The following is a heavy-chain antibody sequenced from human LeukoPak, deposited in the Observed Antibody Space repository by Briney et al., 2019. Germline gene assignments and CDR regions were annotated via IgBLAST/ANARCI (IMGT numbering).Heavy chain of an antibody. J-gene: IGHJ4*02. CDR1: GFTFSSYA. Sequence: GGSLRLSCAASGFTFSSYAMHWVRQAPGKGLEWVAVISHDGSNKYYADSVKGRFTISRDNSKNTLYLQMNSLRAEDTAVYYCARSEGSSWYDYWGQGTLVTVSS. CDR3: ARSEGSSWYDY. V-gene: IGHV3-30-3*01. CDR2: ISHDGSNK. D-gene: IGHD6-13*01.